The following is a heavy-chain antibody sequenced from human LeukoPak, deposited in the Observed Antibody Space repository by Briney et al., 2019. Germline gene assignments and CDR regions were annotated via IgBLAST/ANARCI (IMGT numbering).Heavy chain of an antibody. D-gene: IGHD3-10*01. CDR2: INAGNGNT. J-gene: IGHJ6*02. Sequence: ASVKVSCKASGYTFTGYAMHWVRQAPGQRLEWMGWINAGNGNTKYSQKFQGRVTITRDTSASTAYMELSSLRSEDTAVYYCARVTLDEWFGDRYYYGMDVWGQGTTVTVSS. CDR3: ARVTLDEWFGDRYYYGMDV. V-gene: IGHV1-3*01. CDR1: GYTFTGYA.